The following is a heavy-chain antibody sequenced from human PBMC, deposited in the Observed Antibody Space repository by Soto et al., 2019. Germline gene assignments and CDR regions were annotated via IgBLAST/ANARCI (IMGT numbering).Heavy chain of an antibody. D-gene: IGHD6-19*01. CDR2: IKQDGSEK. CDR1: GFTFSSYW. J-gene: IGHJ6*02. CDR3: ARELYSSGWYGSNYYYGMDV. Sequence: GGSLRLSCAASGFTFSSYWISWVRQAPGKGLEGVANIKQDGSEKYYVDSVKGRFTISRDNAKNSLYLQMNSLRAEDTAVYYCARELYSSGWYGSNYYYGMDVWGQGTTVTVSS. V-gene: IGHV3-7*04.